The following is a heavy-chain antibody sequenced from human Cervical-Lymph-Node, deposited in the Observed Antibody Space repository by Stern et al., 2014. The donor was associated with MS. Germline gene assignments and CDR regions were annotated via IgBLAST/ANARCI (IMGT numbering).Heavy chain of an antibody. Sequence: QLQLQESGPGLVRPTQTLFLTCTVSGVSISSGGYYWSWIRHHPGKGLERLGYIYSTGGTYYNPSLKSRITISVDTSTNQFSLNLNSVTAADTAVYYCARGSFEYFDAFDIWGQGTMVTVSS. D-gene: IGHD2/OR15-2a*01. CDR3: ARGSFEYFDAFDI. CDR1: GVSISSGGYY. V-gene: IGHV4-31*03. CDR2: IYSTGGT. J-gene: IGHJ3*02.